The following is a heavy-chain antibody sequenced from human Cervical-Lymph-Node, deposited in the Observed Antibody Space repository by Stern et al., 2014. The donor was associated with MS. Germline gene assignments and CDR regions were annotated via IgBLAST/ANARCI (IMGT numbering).Heavy chain of an antibody. D-gene: IGHD4-11*01. V-gene: IGHV4-39*02. J-gene: IGHJ2*01. CDR2: VYYSGIT. CDR3: ARGVTAVTNYVPNWCFDL. CDR1: GGSITNRDY. Sequence: QLQLQESGPGLVKPSETLSLTCTVSGGSITNRDYWGWIRQSPGKGLEWIGRVYYSGITYYRPSLKSRATIPIDTPRTKFSRRLTSVTATDTAVYFCARGVTAVTNYVPNWCFDLWGRGTLVTVSS.